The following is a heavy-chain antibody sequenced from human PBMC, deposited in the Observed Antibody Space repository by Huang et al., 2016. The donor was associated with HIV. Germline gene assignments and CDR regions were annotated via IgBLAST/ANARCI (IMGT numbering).Heavy chain of an antibody. V-gene: IGHV3-30-3*01. Sequence: QVQLVESGGGVVQPGTSLRLSCAASGFTFSNYAMNWVRQAPGKGVGGLAVISNEGSTKYYADAVKGRFTISRDNSKNTVYLQMNSLRAEDTAVYYCARSEPSRYYFDYWGQGTLVTVSS. CDR2: ISNEGSTK. J-gene: IGHJ4*02. CDR3: ARSEPSRYYFDY. CDR1: GFTFSNYA.